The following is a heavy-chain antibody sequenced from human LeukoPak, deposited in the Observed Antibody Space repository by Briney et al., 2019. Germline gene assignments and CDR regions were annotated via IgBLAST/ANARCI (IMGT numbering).Heavy chain of an antibody. CDR3: ARGGYYYYYMDV. V-gene: IGHV4-38-2*01. D-gene: IGHD3-16*01. J-gene: IGHJ6*03. CDR1: GYSISSGDY. CDR2: IYHSGST. Sequence: PSETLSLTCAVSGYSISSGDYWGWIRQPPGKGLEWIGSIYHSGSTYYNPSLKSRVTISVDRFKNQFSLKLSSVTAADTAVYYCARGGYYYYYMDVWGKGTTVTVSS.